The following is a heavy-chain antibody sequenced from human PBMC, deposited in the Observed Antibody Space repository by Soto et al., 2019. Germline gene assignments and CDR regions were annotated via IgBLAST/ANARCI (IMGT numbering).Heavy chain of an antibody. J-gene: IGHJ4*02. CDR2: IYYSGST. D-gene: IGHD2-2*01. CDR3: ARTKTSSTSFHVDY. Sequence: SETLSLTCTVSGGSISSGDYYWTWIRQHPGKGLEWIGYIYYSGSTKHNPSLKSRITISVDTSKNQFSLKLNSVTAADTAVYYCARTKTSSTSFHVDYWGQGTQVPVSS. V-gene: IGHV4-31*03. CDR1: GGSISSGDYY.